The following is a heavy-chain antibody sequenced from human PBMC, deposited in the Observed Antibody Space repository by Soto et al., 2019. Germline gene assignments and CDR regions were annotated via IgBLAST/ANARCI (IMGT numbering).Heavy chain of an antibody. CDR2: IIPIFGTA. CDR3: VTYDNSVYYYD. D-gene: IGHD3-22*01. J-gene: IGHJ4*02. Sequence: QVQLVQSGAEVKKPGSSVKVSCKASGGTFSTYAISWVRQAPGQGLEWMGGIIPIFGTANYAQQFQGRVTITADEATSTAYMELSSLTSEDTAVYYCVTYDNSVYYYDWGQGTLVTVSS. V-gene: IGHV1-69*12. CDR1: GGTFSTYA.